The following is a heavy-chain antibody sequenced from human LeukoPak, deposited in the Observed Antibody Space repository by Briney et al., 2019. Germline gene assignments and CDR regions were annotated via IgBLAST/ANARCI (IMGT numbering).Heavy chain of an antibody. CDR1: GGSISSGDYY. V-gene: IGHV4-30-4*01. D-gene: IGHD3-22*01. Sequence: NPSETLSLTCTVSGGSISSGDYYWSWIRRPPGKGLEWIGYIYYSGSTYYNPSLKSRVTISVDTSKNQFSLKLSSVTAADTAVYYCARDLTGYYDSSGYYTTERTYGMDVWGQGTTVTVSS. J-gene: IGHJ6*02. CDR2: IYYSGST. CDR3: ARDLTGYYDSSGYYTTERTYGMDV.